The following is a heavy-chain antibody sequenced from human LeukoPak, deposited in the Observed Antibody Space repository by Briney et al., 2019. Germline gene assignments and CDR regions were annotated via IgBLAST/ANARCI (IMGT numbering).Heavy chain of an antibody. J-gene: IGHJ6*03. CDR3: AKDQFKPSAIIMLRGVRGYYYNMDV. V-gene: IGHV3-30*02. CDR2: IRNDGSNK. CDR1: GFTFSSYW. Sequence: SGGSLRLSCAASGFTFSSYWMSWVRQAPGKGLEWVAFIRNDGSNKYYADSVKGRFTISRDNSKNTVYLQMNSLRAEDTAVYYCAKDQFKPSAIIMLRGVRGYYYNMDVWGKGTTVTISS. D-gene: IGHD3-10*01.